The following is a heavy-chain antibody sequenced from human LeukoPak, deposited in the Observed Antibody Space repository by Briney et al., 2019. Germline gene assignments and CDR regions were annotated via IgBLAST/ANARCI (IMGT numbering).Heavy chain of an antibody. CDR1: GGSIGSYY. CDR3: ASHGRSWTFDY. Sequence: PSETLSLTCTISGGSIGSYYWTWSRQPPGKGLEWIGYIDYSGSTNYNPSFKSRVTMSVDTSKNQFSLKLSSVPAADTAVYFCASHGRSWTFDYWGQGTLVTVSS. V-gene: IGHV4-59*08. J-gene: IGHJ4*02. D-gene: IGHD6-13*01. CDR2: IDYSGST.